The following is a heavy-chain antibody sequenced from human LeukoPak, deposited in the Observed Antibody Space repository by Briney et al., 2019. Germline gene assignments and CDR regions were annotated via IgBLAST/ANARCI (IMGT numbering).Heavy chain of an antibody. D-gene: IGHD3-10*01. J-gene: IGHJ5*02. CDR3: ARQLVRGVIKALNWFDP. Sequence: SETLSLTCAVYGGSFSGYYWSWIRQPPGKGLEWIGEINHSGSTNYNPSLKSRVTISVDTSKNQFSLKLSSVTAADTAVYYCARQLVRGVIKALNWFDPWGQGTLVTVSS. CDR2: INHSGST. CDR1: GGSFSGYY. V-gene: IGHV4-34*01.